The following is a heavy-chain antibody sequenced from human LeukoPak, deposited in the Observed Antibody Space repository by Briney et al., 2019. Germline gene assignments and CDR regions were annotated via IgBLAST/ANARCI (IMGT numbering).Heavy chain of an antibody. CDR2: IYYSGST. D-gene: IGHD6-19*01. V-gene: IGHV4-59*01. CDR3: ARAASGWYLKHFDY. Sequence: SETLSLTCTVSGGSISSYYWSWIRQPPGKGLEWIGYIYYSGSTNYNPSLKSRVTISVDTSKNQSSLKLSSVTAADTAVYYCARAASGWYLKHFDYWGQGTLVTVSS. J-gene: IGHJ4*02. CDR1: GGSISSYY.